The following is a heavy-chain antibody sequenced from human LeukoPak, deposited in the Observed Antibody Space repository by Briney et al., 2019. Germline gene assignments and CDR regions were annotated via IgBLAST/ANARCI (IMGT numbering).Heavy chain of an antibody. V-gene: IGHV3-21*04. CDR3: AKEPYDYVWGSYRLPGFDY. Sequence: GGSLRLSCAASGFTFSSYSMDWVRQAPGKGLEWVSSISGSSSYIYYADSVKGRFTISRHNAKNSLYLQMNSLRAEDTAVYYCAKEPYDYVWGSYRLPGFDYWGQGTLVTVSS. CDR2: ISGSSSYI. D-gene: IGHD3-16*02. J-gene: IGHJ4*02. CDR1: GFTFSSYS.